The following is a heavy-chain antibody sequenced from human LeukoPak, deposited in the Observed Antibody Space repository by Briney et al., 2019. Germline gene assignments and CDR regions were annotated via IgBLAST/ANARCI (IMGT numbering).Heavy chain of an antibody. CDR3: AKHHYSSSRDYFDY. Sequence: GGSLRLSCAASGFTFDTYAMTWVRQAPGKGLEWVSVISGSGGSTNYADSVKGRFIISRDNSRNTLFLQMNSLRAEDTAVYYCAKHHYSSSRDYFDYWGQGTLVTVSS. V-gene: IGHV3-23*01. CDR1: GFTFDTYA. J-gene: IGHJ4*02. D-gene: IGHD6-13*01. CDR2: ISGSGGST.